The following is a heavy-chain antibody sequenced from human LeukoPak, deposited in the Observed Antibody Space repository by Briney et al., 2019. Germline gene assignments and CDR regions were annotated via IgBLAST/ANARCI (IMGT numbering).Heavy chain of an antibody. V-gene: IGHV4-30-4*08. J-gene: IGHJ5*02. D-gene: IGHD6-13*01. CDR1: GGSIISGDSY. Sequence: SETLSLTCTVSGGSIISGDSYWTWIRQPPGEGLQWVGYIYYSGSTFYNPSLQSRVAMSIDKSNNRFSLKLISVTAADTAVYYCARDRSSSWYRDWFDPWGQGTLVTVSS. CDR2: IYYSGST. CDR3: ARDRSSSWYRDWFDP.